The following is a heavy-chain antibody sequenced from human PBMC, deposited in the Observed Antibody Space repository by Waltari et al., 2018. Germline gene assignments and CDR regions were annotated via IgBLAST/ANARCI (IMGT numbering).Heavy chain of an antibody. Sequence: QVQLVQSGSELKKPGAPVKISCKASGYTFTTYVITWVRQAPGQGLEWMGWIKVNTGTPTYAQGFTGRFVFSLDTSVSTAYLQIGSLKPEDTAVYFCARGRYCTTTSCYATSYYWGQGTLVTVSS. CDR2: IKVNTGTP. D-gene: IGHD2-2*01. CDR3: ARGRYCTTTSCYATSYY. J-gene: IGHJ4*02. V-gene: IGHV7-4-1*01. CDR1: GYTFTTYV.